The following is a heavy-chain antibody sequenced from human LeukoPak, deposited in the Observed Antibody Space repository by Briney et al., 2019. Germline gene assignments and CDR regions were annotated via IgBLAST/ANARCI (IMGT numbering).Heavy chain of an antibody. CDR3: ARDTITMIGNDAFDI. V-gene: IGHV1-2*02. D-gene: IGHD3-22*01. Sequence: GASVKVSCKASGYTFTGYYMHWVRQAPGQGLEWMGWINPNSGGTNYAQKFQGRVTMTRDTSISTAYMELSRLRSDDTAVYYCARDTITMIGNDAFDIWGQGTMVTVSS. CDR2: INPNSGGT. CDR1: GYTFTGYY. J-gene: IGHJ3*02.